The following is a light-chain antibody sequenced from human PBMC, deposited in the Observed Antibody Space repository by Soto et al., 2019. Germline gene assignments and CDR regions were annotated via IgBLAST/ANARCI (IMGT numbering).Light chain of an antibody. Sequence: QSVLTQPPSVSAAPGQNVTISCSGSSSNFEKIYVSWYQQFPGTAPKRLIYDGNKRPSGIPDRFSGSKSGTSAILGITGLQTGDEADYYCVAWDKSLSAEVFGGGTKLTVL. V-gene: IGLV1-51*01. CDR3: VAWDKSLSAEV. CDR2: DGN. J-gene: IGLJ3*02. CDR1: SSNFEKIY.